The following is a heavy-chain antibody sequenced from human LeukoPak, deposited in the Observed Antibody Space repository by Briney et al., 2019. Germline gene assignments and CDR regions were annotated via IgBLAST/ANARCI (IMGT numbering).Heavy chain of an antibody. CDR2: ISSTGGTT. Sequence: GGSLRLSCAASGFTFSSYAMGWVRQAPGKGLEWVSAISSTGGTTIYADSVKGRFTISRDNSKNTLYLQMNSLRAEDTAVYYCAKDREFGVVIPPGGFDTWGQGTPVTVSS. CDR3: AKDREFGVVIPPGGFDT. V-gene: IGHV3-23*01. D-gene: IGHD3-3*01. J-gene: IGHJ5*02. CDR1: GFTFSSYA.